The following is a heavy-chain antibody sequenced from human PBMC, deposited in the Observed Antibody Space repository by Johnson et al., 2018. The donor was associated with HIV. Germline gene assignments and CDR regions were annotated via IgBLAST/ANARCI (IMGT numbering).Heavy chain of an antibody. V-gene: IGHV3-30*04. CDR1: GFTFSSYA. CDR2: ISYDGSNK. J-gene: IGHJ3*02. D-gene: IGHD3-10*01. CDR3: ARDRGGPVRDDAFDI. Sequence: QMQLVESGGGVVQPGRSLRLSCAASGFTFSSYAMHWVRQAPGKGLEWVAVISYDGSNKYYADSVKGRFTISRDNSKNTLYLQMNSLRAEDTAVYYCARDRGGPVRDDAFDIWGQGTMVTVSS.